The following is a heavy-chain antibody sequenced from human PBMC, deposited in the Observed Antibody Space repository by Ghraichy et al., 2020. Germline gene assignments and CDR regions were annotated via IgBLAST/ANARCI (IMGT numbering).Heavy chain of an antibody. J-gene: IGHJ4*02. D-gene: IGHD3-10*01. CDR1: GFTFSSYS. V-gene: IGHV3-48*02. CDR3: ARGPGMDY. Sequence: GGSLRLSCAASGFTFSSYSMNWVRQVSGKGLEWVSYISSSSSTIYYADSVKGRFTISRDNAKTSLYLKMNSLRDEDTAVYYCARGPGMDYGGQGTLVTVSS. CDR2: ISSSSSTI.